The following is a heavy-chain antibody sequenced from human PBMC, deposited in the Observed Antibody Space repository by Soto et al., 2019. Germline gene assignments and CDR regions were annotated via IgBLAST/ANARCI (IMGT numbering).Heavy chain of an antibody. CDR1: GGSISSGGYY. CDR3: ARYGSGSYYPTTFDY. CDR2: IYYSGST. D-gene: IGHD3-10*01. J-gene: IGHJ4*02. Sequence: QVQLQESGPGLVKPSQTLSLTCTVSGGSISSGGYYWSWIRQHPGKGLECIGYIYYSGSTYYNPPLKSRVTTSVDTSENQFSLKLSSVTASDTAVYYCARYGSGSYYPTTFDYWGQGTLVTVSS. V-gene: IGHV4-31*03.